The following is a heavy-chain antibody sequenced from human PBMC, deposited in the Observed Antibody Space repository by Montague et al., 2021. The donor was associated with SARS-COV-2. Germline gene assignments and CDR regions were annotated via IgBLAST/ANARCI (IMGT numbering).Heavy chain of an antibody. J-gene: IGHJ4*02. CDR2: TYYRSKWYN. V-gene: IGHV6-1*01. CDR3: ARIPVGSKYYFDF. Sequence: CAISGDSVSSNIATWHWIRQYASRGLEWLGRTYYRSKWYNDYAESVKSRITIDPDTSKHQFSLHLNSVTPEDTAVYYCARIPVGSKYYFDFWGQGTLVTVSS. D-gene: IGHD2-2*01. CDR1: GDSVSSNIAT.